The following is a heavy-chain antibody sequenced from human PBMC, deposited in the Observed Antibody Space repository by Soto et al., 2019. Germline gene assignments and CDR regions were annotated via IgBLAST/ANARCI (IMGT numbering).Heavy chain of an antibody. Sequence: QVQLQESGPGLVKPSGTLSLTCAVSGGSISSSNWWSWVRQPPGKGLEWIGEIYHSGSTNYNPSLKSRVTISVDKSKTQFSLQLSSVTAADTAVYYCASDYMVRGVMRWFDPWGQGTLVTVSS. CDR3: ASDYMVRGVMRWFDP. J-gene: IGHJ5*02. CDR1: GGSISSSNW. V-gene: IGHV4-4*02. D-gene: IGHD3-10*01. CDR2: IYHSGST.